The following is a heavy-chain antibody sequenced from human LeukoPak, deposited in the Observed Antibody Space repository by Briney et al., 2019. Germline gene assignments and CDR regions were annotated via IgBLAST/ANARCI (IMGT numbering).Heavy chain of an antibody. CDR1: GFTFSFYS. D-gene: IGHD3-22*01. V-gene: IGHV3-48*02. CDR2: ISTSSTTI. Sequence: GGSLRLSCAPSGFTFSFYSMNWVRQAPGKGLEWVSYISTSSTTIYYADSVKGRFTIPRDNAKNSLYLQMNSLRDEDTAVYYCARGFYYDSSGYYPTFDYWGQGTLVTVSS. J-gene: IGHJ4*02. CDR3: ARGFYYDSSGYYPTFDY.